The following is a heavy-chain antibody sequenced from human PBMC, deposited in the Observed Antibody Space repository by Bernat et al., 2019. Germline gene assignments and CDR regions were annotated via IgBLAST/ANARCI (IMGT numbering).Heavy chain of an antibody. V-gene: IGHV3-33*01. CDR3: TRGGMFYFDF. CDR1: GFTFGSFG. Sequence: QLVESGGGVVQPGTSLRLSCAASGFTFGSFGIHWVRRPPGKGLEWVAVIWYDGRNKFYSDSVKGRFTISRDNSKNTLYLQMNSLRPEDTAVYYCTRGGMFYFDFWGQGILVTVSS. D-gene: IGHD3-10*02. CDR2: IWYDGRNK. J-gene: IGHJ4*02.